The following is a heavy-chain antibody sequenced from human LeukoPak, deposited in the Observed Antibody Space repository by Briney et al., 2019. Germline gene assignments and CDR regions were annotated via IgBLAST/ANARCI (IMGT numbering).Heavy chain of an antibody. J-gene: IGHJ4*02. CDR3: AKRDDYYDSSGPGEDYFDY. V-gene: IGHV3-30*02. D-gene: IGHD3-22*01. Sequence: HPGGSLRLSCAASGFTFSSYGMHWVRQAPGKGLEWVAFIRYEGSNKYYADSVKGRFTISRDNSKNTLYLQMNSLRAEDTAVYYCAKRDDYYDSSGPGEDYFDYWGQGTLVTVSS. CDR2: IRYEGSNK. CDR1: GFTFSSYG.